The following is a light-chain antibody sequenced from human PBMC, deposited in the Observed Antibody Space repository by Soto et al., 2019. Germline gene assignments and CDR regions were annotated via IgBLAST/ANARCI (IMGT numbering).Light chain of an antibody. CDR1: QSVNNKY. CDR3: QQYDSSPRT. J-gene: IGKJ1*01. Sequence: EIVLTQTPGTLSLSPGDRATLSCRASQSVNNKYLAWYQQKPGQAPRLLIYLGSTRASSIPDRFSGSGSGTDFTLTIRRLEPEDFAVYYCQQYDSSPRTFGQGTKVDFK. V-gene: IGKV3-20*01. CDR2: LGS.